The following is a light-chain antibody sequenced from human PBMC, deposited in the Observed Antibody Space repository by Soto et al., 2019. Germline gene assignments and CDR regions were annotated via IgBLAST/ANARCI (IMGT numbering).Light chain of an antibody. CDR1: QGVGGW. J-gene: IGKJ3*01. CDR2: ATS. V-gene: IGKV1-12*01. CDR3: QQTHSLPLS. Sequence: DIQMTQSPSSVSASVGDRVTMTCRASQGVGGWLAWYRQKPGKVPKLLIYATSSLHSGVPSRFSGSGSRTDFTLSISSLQPEDVATYYCQQTHSLPLSFGTVTKVDIK.